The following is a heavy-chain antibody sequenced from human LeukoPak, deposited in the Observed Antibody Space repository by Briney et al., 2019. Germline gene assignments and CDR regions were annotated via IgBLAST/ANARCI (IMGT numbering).Heavy chain of an antibody. CDR1: GGSISSGGYY. CDR2: IYHSGST. V-gene: IGHV4-30-2*01. CDR3: ARVSLGPNYFDY. Sequence: SQTLSLTCTVSGGSISSGGYYWSWIRQPPGKGLEWIGYIYHSGSTYYNPSLKSRVTISVDRSKNQFSLKLSSVTAADTAVYYCARVSLGPNYFDYWGQGTLVTVSS. J-gene: IGHJ4*02.